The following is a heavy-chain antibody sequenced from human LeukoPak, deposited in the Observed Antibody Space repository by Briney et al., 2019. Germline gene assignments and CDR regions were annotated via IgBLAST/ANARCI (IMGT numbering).Heavy chain of an antibody. CDR3: AKDTGSGSYSYPFDY. CDR2: ISWNSGGI. V-gene: IGHV3-9*01. CDR1: GFTFDDYA. J-gene: IGHJ4*02. D-gene: IGHD3-10*01. Sequence: PGRSLRLSCVASGFTFDDYAMHWVRQAPGKGLEWVSGISWNSGGIGYADPVKGRFTISRDNAKNSLYLQMNSLRAEDTALYYCAKDTGSGSYSYPFDYWGQGTLVTVSS.